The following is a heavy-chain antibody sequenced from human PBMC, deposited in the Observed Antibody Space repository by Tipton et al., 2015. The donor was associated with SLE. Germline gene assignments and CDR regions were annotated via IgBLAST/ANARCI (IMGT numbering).Heavy chain of an antibody. Sequence: SLRLSCAASGFTFSSYAMSWVRQAPGKGLEWVSFISDSGSRTDYADSVRGRFNISRDNSRNTLSLQMNSLGAEDTAVYYCGKQMYSSTWYTEVGDYFDFRGQGTLVAVSS. CDR3: GKQMYSSTWYTEVGDYFDF. V-gene: IGHV3-23*01. CDR1: GFTFSSYA. CDR2: ISDSGSRT. D-gene: IGHD6-13*01. J-gene: IGHJ4*02.